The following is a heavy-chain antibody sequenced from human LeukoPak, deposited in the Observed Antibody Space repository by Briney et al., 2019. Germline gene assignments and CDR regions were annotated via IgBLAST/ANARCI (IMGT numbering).Heavy chain of an antibody. V-gene: IGHV4-39*01. D-gene: IGHD3-22*01. Sequence: PSETLSLTCTVSGGSISSSNFYWGWIRQPPGKGLEWIGSMYHRGSTYYNPSLKSRVTISVDTSKNQFSLNLSSVTAADTAVYYCARHADSSGYYFFDFWGLGTLVTVSS. CDR1: GGSISSSNFY. J-gene: IGHJ4*02. CDR2: MYHRGST. CDR3: ARHADSSGYYFFDF.